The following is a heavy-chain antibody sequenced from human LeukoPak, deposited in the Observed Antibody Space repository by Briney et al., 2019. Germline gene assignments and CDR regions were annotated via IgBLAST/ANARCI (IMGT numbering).Heavy chain of an antibody. CDR1: GYTFSNYD. J-gene: IGHJ4*02. V-gene: IGHV3-30*03. Sequence: GGSLRLSCAASGYTFSNYDMHWVRQAPGKGLEWVAVISYDGYNKYYADSVKRRFTISRDNSKNTLYLQMNSLRAEDTCVCYWAGDFVPAIHGMDYWGQGTLVTVSS. D-gene: IGHD2-21*01. CDR3: AGDFVPAIHGMDY. CDR2: ISYDGYNK.